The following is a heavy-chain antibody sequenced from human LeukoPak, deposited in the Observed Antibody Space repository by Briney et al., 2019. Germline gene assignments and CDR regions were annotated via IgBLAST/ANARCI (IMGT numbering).Heavy chain of an antibody. V-gene: IGHV4-38-2*02. CDR2: IYHSGST. Sequence: SETLSLTCTVSGYSISSGYYWGWIRQPPGKGLEWIGSIYHSGSTYYNPSLKSRVTISVDTSKNQFSLKLSSVTAADTAVYYCATDLGYCSGGSCYGGRDYWGQGTLVTVSS. D-gene: IGHD2-15*01. CDR1: GYSISSGYY. CDR3: ATDLGYCSGGSCYGGRDY. J-gene: IGHJ4*02.